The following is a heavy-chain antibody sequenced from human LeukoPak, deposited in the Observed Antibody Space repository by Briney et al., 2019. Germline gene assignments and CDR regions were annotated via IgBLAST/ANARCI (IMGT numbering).Heavy chain of an antibody. CDR2: ISSSSSYI. J-gene: IGHJ4*02. D-gene: IGHD6-13*01. CDR3: ARNLPIAAAGSGAFDY. V-gene: IGHV3-21*01. CDR1: GFTFSSYS. Sequence: GGSLRLSCAASGFTFSSYSMNWVRQAPGKGLEWVSSISSSSSYIYYADSVKGRFTISRDNAKNSLYLQTNSLRAEDTAVYYCARNLPIAAAGSGAFDYWGQGTLVTVSS.